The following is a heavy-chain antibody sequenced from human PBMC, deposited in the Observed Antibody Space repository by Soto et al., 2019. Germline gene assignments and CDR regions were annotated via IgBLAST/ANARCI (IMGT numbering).Heavy chain of an antibody. CDR2: ISSSSSYI. V-gene: IGHV3-21*01. D-gene: IGHD3-3*01. J-gene: IGHJ6*02. CDR3: ARDAAYYDFWSGYGYYYYYYGMDV. CDR1: GFTFSSYS. Sequence: PGGTLRLSCAASGFTFSSYSMNWVRQAPGKGLEWVSSISSSSSYIYYADSVKGRFTISRDNAKNSLYLQMNSLRAEDTAVYYCARDAAYYDFWSGYGYYYYYYGMDVWGQGTTVTVSS.